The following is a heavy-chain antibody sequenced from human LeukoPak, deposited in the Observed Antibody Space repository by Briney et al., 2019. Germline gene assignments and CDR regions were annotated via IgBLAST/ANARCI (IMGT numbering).Heavy chain of an antibody. D-gene: IGHD6-13*01. CDR2: INPHSGGT. CDR1: GYTFTDYY. V-gene: IGHV1-2*02. Sequence: GASVKVSCKASGYTFTDYYMHWVRQAPGQGLEWMGWINPHSGGTNYAQKFQGRVTMTRDTSISTAYMELRRLTSDDTAVYYCARARYSSGWYHFDYRGQGALVSVSS. CDR3: ARARYSSGWYHFDY. J-gene: IGHJ4*02.